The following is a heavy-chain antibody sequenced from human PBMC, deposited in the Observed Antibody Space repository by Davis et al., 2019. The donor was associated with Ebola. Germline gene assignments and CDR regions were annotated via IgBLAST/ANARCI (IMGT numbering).Heavy chain of an antibody. CDR2: IYYSGST. V-gene: IGHV4-34*01. Sequence: PSETLSLTCAVYGGSFSGYYWSWIRQPPGKGLEWIGSIYYSGSTYYNPSLKSRVTISVDTSKNQFSLKLSSVTAADTAVYYCAVKGNRYCSSTSCYEGGWFDPWGQGTLVTVSS. CDR1: GGSFSGYY. CDR3: AVKGNRYCSSTSCYEGGWFDP. D-gene: IGHD2-2*01. J-gene: IGHJ5*02.